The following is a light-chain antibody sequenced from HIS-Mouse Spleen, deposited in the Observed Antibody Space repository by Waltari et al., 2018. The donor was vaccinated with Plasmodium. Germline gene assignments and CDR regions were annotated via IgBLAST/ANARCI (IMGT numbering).Light chain of an antibody. J-gene: IGKJ4*01. CDR1: QSVSSY. Sequence: EIVLTQSPATLSLSPGERATLSCRASQSVSSYLAWYQQKPGQAPRVLIYDASNRATGIPARFSGRGSGTDFTSTISSLEPEDFAVYYCQQRSNWPPLTFGGGTKVEIK. CDR3: QQRSNWPPLT. V-gene: IGKV3-11*01. CDR2: DAS.